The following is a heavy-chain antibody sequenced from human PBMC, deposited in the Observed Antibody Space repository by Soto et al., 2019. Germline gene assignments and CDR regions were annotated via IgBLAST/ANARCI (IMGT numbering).Heavy chain of an antibody. J-gene: IGHJ5*02. CDR3: VRGGRYCSGGSCYRSGVWFDP. CDR1: GGSVSSGSYY. Sequence: SETLSLTCTVPGGSVSSGSYYWSWIRQPPGKGLEWIGYIYYSGSTNYNPSLKSRVTISVDTSKNQFSLKLSSVTAADTAVYYCVRGGRYCSGGSCYRSGVWFDPWGQGTLVTVSS. CDR2: IYYSGST. D-gene: IGHD2-15*01. V-gene: IGHV4-61*01.